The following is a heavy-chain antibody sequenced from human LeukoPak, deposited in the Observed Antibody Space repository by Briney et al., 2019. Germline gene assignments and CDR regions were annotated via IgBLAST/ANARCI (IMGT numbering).Heavy chain of an antibody. Sequence: PSETLSLTCTVSGGSISSYYWSWIRQPPGKGLEWIGYIYYSGSTNYNPSLKSRVTISVDTSKNQFSLKLSSVTAADTAVYYCALYGGKVPYWGQGTLVTVSS. D-gene: IGHD4-23*01. CDR1: GGSISSYY. CDR3: ALYGGKVPY. V-gene: IGHV4-59*08. CDR2: IYYSGST. J-gene: IGHJ4*02.